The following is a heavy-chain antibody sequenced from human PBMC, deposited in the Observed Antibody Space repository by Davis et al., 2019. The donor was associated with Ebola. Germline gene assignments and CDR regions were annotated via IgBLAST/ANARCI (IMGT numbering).Heavy chain of an antibody. D-gene: IGHD6-13*01. CDR2: ISWNSGNI. CDR1: GITFHNFA. J-gene: IGHJ4*02. CDR3: ARGPSTGNSFSY. Sequence: SLKISCAASGITFHNFAMHWVRQVPGKGLQWVSGISWNSGNIGYADSVEGRFTISRDNAKNSLYLQMNSLRAEDTAVYYCARGPSTGNSFSYWGQGTLVTVSS. V-gene: IGHV3-9*01.